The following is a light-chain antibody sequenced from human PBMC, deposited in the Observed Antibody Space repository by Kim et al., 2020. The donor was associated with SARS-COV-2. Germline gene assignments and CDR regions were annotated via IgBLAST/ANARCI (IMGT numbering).Light chain of an antibody. CDR1: QSVSSSY. V-gene: IGKV3-20*01. Sequence: EIVLTQSPGTLSLSPGERATLSCRASQSVSSSYLAWYQQKPGQAPRLLIYGASSRATGIPDRFSGSGSGTDFTLTINRLEPEDFAVYHCQQYDSSPHTFGQGTKLEI. J-gene: IGKJ2*01. CDR3: QQYDSSPHT. CDR2: GAS.